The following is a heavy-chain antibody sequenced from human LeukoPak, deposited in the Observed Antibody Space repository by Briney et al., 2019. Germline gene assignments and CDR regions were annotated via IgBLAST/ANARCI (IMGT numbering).Heavy chain of an antibody. V-gene: IGHV4-34*01. CDR1: GGSFSGYY. Sequence: KPSETLSLTCAVYGGSFSGYYWSWIRQPPGKGLEWIGEINHSGSTNYNPSLKSRVTISVDTSKNQFSLKLSSVTAADTAVYYCARGRGYYYGSGSQTSNFDYWGQGTLVTVSS. CDR2: INHSGST. CDR3: ARGRGYYYGSGSQTSNFDY. J-gene: IGHJ4*02. D-gene: IGHD3-10*01.